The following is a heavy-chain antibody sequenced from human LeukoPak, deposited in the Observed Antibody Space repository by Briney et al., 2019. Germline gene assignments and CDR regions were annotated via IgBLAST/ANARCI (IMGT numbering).Heavy chain of an antibody. CDR1: GFTFSSYW. CDR2: VKQDGSEK. V-gene: IGHV3-7*01. CDR3: ASSSGYYYIDY. D-gene: IGHD3-22*01. J-gene: IGHJ4*02. Sequence: GGSLRLSCAASGFTFSSYWMSWVRQAPGKGLEWVANVKQDGSEKYYVDSVKGRFTISRDNAKNSLYLQMNSLRAEDTAVYYCASSSGYYYIDYWGQGTLVTVSS.